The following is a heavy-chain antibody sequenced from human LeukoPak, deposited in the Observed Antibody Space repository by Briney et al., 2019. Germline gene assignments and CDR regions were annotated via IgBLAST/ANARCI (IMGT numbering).Heavy chain of an antibody. CDR1: GYTFTSYD. D-gene: IGHD5-24*01. CDR2: MNPNSGNT. CDR3: ARDASLQTGAFDV. V-gene: IGHV1-8*01. J-gene: IGHJ3*01. Sequence: ASVKVSCKASGYTFTSYDINWVRQAPGQGLEWMGWMNPNSGNTGYAQKFQGRVTMTRNTSISTAYMELSSLRSEDTAMYYCARDASLQTGAFDVWGQGTMVTVSS.